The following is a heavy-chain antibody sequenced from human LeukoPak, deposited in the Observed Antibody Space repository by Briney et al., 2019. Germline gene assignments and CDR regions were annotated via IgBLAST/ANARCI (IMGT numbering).Heavy chain of an antibody. J-gene: IGHJ4*02. CDR2: ISSSSSYI. D-gene: IGHD1-14*01. CDR3: ARFGNGKFDY. CDR1: GFTFSSYS. V-gene: IGHV3-21*01. Sequence: GGSLRLSCAASGFTFSSYSMNWVRQAPGKGLEWVSSISSSSSYIYYADSVKGRFTISRDNAKNSLYLQMNSLRAGDTAVYYCARFGNGKFDYWGQGTLVTVSS.